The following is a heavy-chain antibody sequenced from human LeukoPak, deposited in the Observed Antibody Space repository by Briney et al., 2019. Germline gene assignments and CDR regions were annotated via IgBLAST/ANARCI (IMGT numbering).Heavy chain of an antibody. CDR3: AKDGQGDYGDYVGFDY. V-gene: IGHV3-30*18. CDR2: VSYDGSNK. D-gene: IGHD4-17*01. Sequence: GGSLRLSCAASGFTFSSYGMHWVRQAPGKGLEWAAVVSYDGSNKYYADSVKGRFTISRDNSKNTLYLQMNSLRAEDTAVYYCAKDGQGDYGDYVGFDYWGQGTLVTVSS. CDR1: GFTFSSYG. J-gene: IGHJ4*02.